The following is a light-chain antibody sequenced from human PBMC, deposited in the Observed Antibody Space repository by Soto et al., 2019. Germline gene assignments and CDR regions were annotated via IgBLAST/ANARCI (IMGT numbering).Light chain of an antibody. CDR3: QQYFDVPFT. J-gene: IGKJ4*01. CDR2: DAS. V-gene: IGKV1-33*01. Sequence: DIQMTQSPSSLSASVGDRITITCQASQDIGNYLNWYQQKPGKAPKLLIYDASTLESGVPSRFSGSGSGTDFTLTISSLEAEDVAFYWCQQYFDVPFTFGGGTKVDIK. CDR1: QDIGNY.